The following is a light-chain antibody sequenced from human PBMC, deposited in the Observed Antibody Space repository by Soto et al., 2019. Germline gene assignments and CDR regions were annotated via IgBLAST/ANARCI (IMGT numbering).Light chain of an antibody. Sequence: EIVLTQSPATLSVSPWERATLSCRASQSVNQKLGWYQQKPGQAPRLLIYVASCRATGIPARFSGSGSGTEYTLTISNLQAEDFAVYYCQQFNNWPHTFGQGTKVDIK. CDR1: QSVNQK. CDR2: VAS. V-gene: IGKV3-15*01. CDR3: QQFNNWPHT. J-gene: IGKJ2*01.